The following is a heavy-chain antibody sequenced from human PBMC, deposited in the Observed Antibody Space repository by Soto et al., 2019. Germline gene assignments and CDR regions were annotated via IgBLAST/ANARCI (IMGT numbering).Heavy chain of an antibody. CDR3: ARTYCTNGVCPIDY. CDR1: GFTFSDYY. D-gene: IGHD2-8*01. J-gene: IGHJ4*02. V-gene: IGHV3-11*01. CDR2: ISSSGSTI. Sequence: LRLSCAASGFTFSDYYMSWIRQAPGKGLEWVSYISSSGSTIYYADSVKGRFTISRDNAKNSLYLQMNSLRAEDTAVYYCARTYCTNGVCPIDYWGQGTLVTVSS.